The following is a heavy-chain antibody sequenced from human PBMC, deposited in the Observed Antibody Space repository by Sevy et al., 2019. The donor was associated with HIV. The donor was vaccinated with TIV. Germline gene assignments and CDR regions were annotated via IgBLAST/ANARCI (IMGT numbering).Heavy chain of an antibody. CDR3: VRAIGAAGSY. CDR1: GFTVSDNY. V-gene: IGHV3-66*01. D-gene: IGHD6-13*01. Sequence: GGSLRLSCAVSGFTVSDNYMNWVRQAPGKGLEWVSIIYIAGRTYYADSVRGRFTISRDKAKNTVYLQMTSLRAEDAALYYCVRAIGAAGSYWGQGTLVTVSS. CDR2: IYIAGRT. J-gene: IGHJ4*02.